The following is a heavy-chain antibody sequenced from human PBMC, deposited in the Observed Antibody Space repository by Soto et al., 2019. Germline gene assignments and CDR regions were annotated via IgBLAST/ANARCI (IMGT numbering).Heavy chain of an antibody. CDR3: AKEMTGSPNRYYYGLDV. J-gene: IGHJ6*02. CDR1: GFSFMNYG. CDR2: ISYDGSNK. Sequence: GGSLRLSCAASGFSFMNYGMHWVRQAPGKGLEWVAVISYDGSNKYYADSVRGRLTISRDNSKNALYLQMNNVRAEDAAVYYCAKEMTGSPNRYYYGLDVWGQGTRVTVSS. D-gene: IGHD1-26*01. V-gene: IGHV3-30*18.